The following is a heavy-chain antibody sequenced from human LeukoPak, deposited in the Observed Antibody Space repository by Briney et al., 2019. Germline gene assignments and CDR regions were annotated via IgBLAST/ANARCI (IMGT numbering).Heavy chain of an antibody. V-gene: IGHV3-21*01. CDR3: ARGHVSATSFDF. D-gene: IGHD1-26*01. CDR1: GFTFSDYT. Sequence: GGSLRLSCAASGFTFSDYTMNWVRQAPGKGLEWVSSISRTGGYIHDADSVKGRFTISRDNAKNSLFLQMNSLRVEDTAVYYCARGHVSATSFDFWGQGTLVTVSS. J-gene: IGHJ4*02. CDR2: ISRTGGYI.